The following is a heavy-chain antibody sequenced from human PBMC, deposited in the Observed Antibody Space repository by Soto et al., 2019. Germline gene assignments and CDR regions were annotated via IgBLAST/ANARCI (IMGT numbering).Heavy chain of an antibody. CDR3: ARRPGDYLDW. CDR1: GFTFSNSW. Sequence: GGSLRLSCAASGFTFSNSWMTWVRQAPGKGLEWVADINQDGSEKYYVDSMKGRFTISRDNAKNSLYLQMNSLRAEDTAVYYCARRPGDYLDWWGQGTLVTVSS. CDR2: INQDGSEK. V-gene: IGHV3-7*05. J-gene: IGHJ4*02.